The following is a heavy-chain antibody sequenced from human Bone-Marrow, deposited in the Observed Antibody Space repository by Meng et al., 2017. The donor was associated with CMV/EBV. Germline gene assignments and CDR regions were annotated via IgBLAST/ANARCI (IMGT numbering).Heavy chain of an antibody. V-gene: IGHV3-43D*03. J-gene: IGHJ6*02. CDR1: GFTFDDYA. CDR3: ASPIVVVPAALAGAYGMDV. D-gene: IGHD2-2*01. CDR2: ITWEGDST. Sequence: GESLKISCAASGFTFDDYAMVWVRQVPGKGLEWLSLITWEGDSTYYADSVKGRFTISRDNAKNSLYLQMNSLRAEDTAVYYCASPIVVVPAALAGAYGMDVWGQGTTVTVSS.